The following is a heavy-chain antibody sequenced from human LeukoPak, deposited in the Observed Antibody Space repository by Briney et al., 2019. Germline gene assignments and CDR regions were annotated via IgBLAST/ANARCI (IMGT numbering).Heavy chain of an antibody. D-gene: IGHD6-19*01. J-gene: IGHJ3*02. CDR3: ARDRGSGWSPGGFDI. V-gene: IGHV3-48*04. Sequence: PGGSLRLSCTASGFTFSSYSMNWVRQAPGKGLEWVSYISSSTSTIYYADSVKGRFTISRDYAKNSLYLQMNSLRAEDTAVYYCARDRGSGWSPGGFDIWGQGTMVTVSS. CDR1: GFTFSSYS. CDR2: ISSSTSTI.